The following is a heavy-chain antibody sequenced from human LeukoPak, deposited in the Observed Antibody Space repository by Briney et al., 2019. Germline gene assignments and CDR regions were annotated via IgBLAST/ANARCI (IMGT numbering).Heavy chain of an antibody. D-gene: IGHD4-11*01. J-gene: IGHJ4*02. CDR3: ARVSYSNYGAFDC. CDR1: GFTFSSYL. Sequence: GGSLRLSCAASGFTFSSYLMSWVRQAPGKGLEWVANIKQDGSEKYYVDSVKGRFTISRDNAKNSLYLQMNSLRAEDTAVYYCARVSYSNYGAFDCWGQGTLVTVSS. V-gene: IGHV3-7*01. CDR2: IKQDGSEK.